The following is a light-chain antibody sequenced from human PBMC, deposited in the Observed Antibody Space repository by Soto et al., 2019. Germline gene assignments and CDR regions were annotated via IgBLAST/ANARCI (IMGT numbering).Light chain of an antibody. Sequence: QSVLTQPASVSGSPGQSITISCTGTSSDVGNYNLVSWYQQHPGKAPKLMIYEVNKWPSGVSDRFSGSKSGNTASLTISGLHPEDEADYYCCSYAGGGVVFGGGTKVTVL. CDR2: EVN. CDR3: CSYAGGGVV. CDR1: SSDVGNYNL. J-gene: IGLJ2*01. V-gene: IGLV2-23*02.